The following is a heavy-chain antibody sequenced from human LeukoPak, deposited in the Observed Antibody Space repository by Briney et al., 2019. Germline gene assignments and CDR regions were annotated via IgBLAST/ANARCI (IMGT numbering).Heavy chain of an antibody. D-gene: IGHD2-15*01. CDR3: ARSGRIKRYCSGGSCYRDI. Sequence: ASVKVSCKASGYTFTSYDINWVRQATGQGLEWMGWMNPNSGNTGYAQKFQGRVTMTRNTSISTAYMELSSLRSEDTAVYYCARSGRIKRYCSGGSCYRDIWGQGTMVTVSS. CDR2: MNPNSGNT. J-gene: IGHJ3*02. CDR1: GYTFTSYD. V-gene: IGHV1-8*01.